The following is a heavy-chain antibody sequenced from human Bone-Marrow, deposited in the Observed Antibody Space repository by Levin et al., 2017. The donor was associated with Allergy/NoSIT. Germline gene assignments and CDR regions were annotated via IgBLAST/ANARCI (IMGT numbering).Heavy chain of an antibody. CDR1: GYEFLDYG. J-gene: IGHJ4*01. CDR3: ARDPRCAHSDCYASPSLYYFDY. D-gene: IGHD2-2*01. Sequence: PGESLKISCKASGYEFLDYGITWLRRAPGQGLEWMGWIGTHSGHTNYARKFRGRFTMTTDTSTTTAYMELRSLRSDDTAIYYCARDPRCAHSDCYASPSLYYFDYWGQGSLVAVSS. V-gene: IGHV1-18*01. CDR2: IGTHSGHT.